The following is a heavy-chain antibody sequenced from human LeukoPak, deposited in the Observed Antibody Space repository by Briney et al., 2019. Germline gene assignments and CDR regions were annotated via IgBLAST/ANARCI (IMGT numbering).Heavy chain of an antibody. Sequence: PSETLSLTCAVYGGSFSGYYWSWIRQPPGKGLEWIGEINHSGSTNYNPSLKSRVTISVDTSKNQFSLKLSSVTAADTAVYYCARHDYGDYAPTMNFDYWGQGTLVTVSS. CDR3: ARHDYGDYAPTMNFDY. CDR2: INHSGST. CDR1: GGSFSGYY. D-gene: IGHD4-17*01. J-gene: IGHJ4*02. V-gene: IGHV4-34*01.